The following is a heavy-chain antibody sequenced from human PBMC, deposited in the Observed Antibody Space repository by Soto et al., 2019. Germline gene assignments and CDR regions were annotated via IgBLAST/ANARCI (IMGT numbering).Heavy chain of an antibody. Sequence: SETLSLTCTVSGGSISSYYWSWIRQPPGKGLEWIGYIYYSGSTNYNPSLKSRVTISVDTSKNQFSLKLSSVTAADTAVYYCARHVGWADYGYHDEGYYFDYWGQGTLVTVSS. CDR2: IYYSGST. V-gene: IGHV4-59*08. CDR3: ARHVGWADYGYHDEGYYFDY. D-gene: IGHD4-17*01. CDR1: GGSISSYY. J-gene: IGHJ4*02.